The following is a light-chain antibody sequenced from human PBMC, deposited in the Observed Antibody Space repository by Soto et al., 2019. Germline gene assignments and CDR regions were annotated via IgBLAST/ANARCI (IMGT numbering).Light chain of an antibody. J-gene: IGKJ1*01. Sequence: IVLTQSPGTLSLSPVERATLSCRSSQSVSSSYLAWYQRKPGQAPRLXIYGASSRATGIPDSFSGSGSGTDFTLTISRLEPEDFAVYYCQQYGSSPVTFGQGTKVDIK. CDR3: QQYGSSPVT. V-gene: IGKV3-20*01. CDR2: GAS. CDR1: QSVSSSY.